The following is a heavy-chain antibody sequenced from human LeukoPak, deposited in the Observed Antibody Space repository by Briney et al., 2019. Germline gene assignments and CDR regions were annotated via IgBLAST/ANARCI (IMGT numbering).Heavy chain of an antibody. CDR2: IYTSGSS. CDR3: ARVDGSCSGGSCPSGNWFDP. CDR1: GGSISSGSYY. J-gene: IGHJ5*02. Sequence: SQTLSLICTVSGGSISSGSYYWSWLRQPAGKGLEWIGRIYTSGSSNYNPSLKSRVTISYTSKNQFSLKLNSVAAADTAVYYCARVDGSCSGGSCPSGNWFDPWGQGTLVTVSS. D-gene: IGHD2-15*01. V-gene: IGHV4-61*02.